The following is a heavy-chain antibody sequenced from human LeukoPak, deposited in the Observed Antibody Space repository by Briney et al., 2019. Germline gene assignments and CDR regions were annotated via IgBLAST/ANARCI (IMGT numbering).Heavy chain of an antibody. D-gene: IGHD3-10*01. V-gene: IGHV1-18*01. Sequence: GASVKVSCKASGYTFTSYGISWVRQAPGQGLEWMGWISTYNGNTNYAQKLQGRVTMTTDTSTSTAYMELRSLRSDDTAVYYCATFAAYGHNFDYWGQGTLLTVSS. CDR1: GYTFTSYG. J-gene: IGHJ4*02. CDR3: ATFAAYGHNFDY. CDR2: ISTYNGNT.